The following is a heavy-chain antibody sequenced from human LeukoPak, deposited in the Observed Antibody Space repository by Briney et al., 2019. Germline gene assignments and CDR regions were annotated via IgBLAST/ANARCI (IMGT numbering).Heavy chain of an antibody. Sequence: ASVKVSCKASGYTFATYDINWVRQATGQGLEWMGWVNPNSGNTGYAQKFQGRVTMTRNTSITTAYMELSSLRSEDTAVYYCARGDFRGLGGLGSYYYYYYMDVWGKGTTVTISS. CDR1: GYTFATYD. CDR3: ARGDFRGLGGLGSYYYYYYMDV. V-gene: IGHV1-8*01. D-gene: IGHD3-10*01. CDR2: VNPNSGNT. J-gene: IGHJ6*03.